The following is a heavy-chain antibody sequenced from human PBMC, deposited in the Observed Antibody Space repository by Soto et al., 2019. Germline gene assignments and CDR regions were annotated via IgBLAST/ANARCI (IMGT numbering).Heavy chain of an antibody. J-gene: IGHJ6*02. V-gene: IGHV3-30*18. CDR1: GFTFSSYG. CDR2: IAYDGGNK. Sequence: QVQLVESGGGVVQPGRSLRLSCAASGFTFSSYGMHWVRQAPGKGPEWVAVIAYDGGNKYYADSVRGRFTISRDNSKNTLYQQMNSLRPEDTAVYHCAKAVGYCSSSCRDYYYYYGMDVWGQGTTVTVSS. CDR3: AKAVGYCSSSCRDYYYYYGMDV. D-gene: IGHD2-2*03.